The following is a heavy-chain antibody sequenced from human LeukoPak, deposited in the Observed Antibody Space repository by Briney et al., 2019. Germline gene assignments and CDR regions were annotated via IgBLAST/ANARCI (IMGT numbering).Heavy chain of an antibody. CDR3: ARGMATIDGYYYYMDV. CDR1: GFTFSSYS. Sequence: GGSLRLSCAASGFTFSSYSMNWVRQAPGKGLEWVSSISSSSSYIYYADSVKGRFTISRDNAKNSLYLQMNSLRVEDTAVYYCARGMATIDGYYYYMDVWGKGTTVTVSS. V-gene: IGHV3-21*01. J-gene: IGHJ6*03. D-gene: IGHD5-24*01. CDR2: ISSSSSYI.